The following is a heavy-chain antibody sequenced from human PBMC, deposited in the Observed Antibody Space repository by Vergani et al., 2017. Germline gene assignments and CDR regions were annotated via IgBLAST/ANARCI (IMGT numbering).Heavy chain of an antibody. D-gene: IGHD2-2*01. Sequence: QLQLQESGSGLVKPSQTLSLTCAVSGGSISSGGYSWSWIRQPPGKGLEWIGYIYHSGSTYYNPSLKSRVTISVDRSKNQFSLKLSSVTAADTAVYYCARASSVVVPAAISKGYYYXMDVWGKGTTVTVSS. CDR3: ARASSVVVPAAISKGYYYXMDV. CDR2: IYHSGST. CDR1: GGSISSGGYS. J-gene: IGHJ6*03. V-gene: IGHV4-30-2*01.